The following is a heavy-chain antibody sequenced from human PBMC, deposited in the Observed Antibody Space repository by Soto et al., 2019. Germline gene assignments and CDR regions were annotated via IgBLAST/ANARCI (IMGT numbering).Heavy chain of an antibody. CDR2: ISGSGGST. Sequence: GGSLRLSCAASGFTFSSYAMSWVRQAPGKGLEWVSAISGSGGSTYYADSVKGRFTISRDNAKNSLYLQMNSLRAEDTAVYYCARDSTLGYCSSTSCYAPAAAAADDAFDIWGQGTMVTVSS. V-gene: IGHV3-23*01. J-gene: IGHJ3*02. CDR3: ARDSTLGYCSSTSCYAPAAAAADDAFDI. CDR1: GFTFSSYA. D-gene: IGHD2-2*01.